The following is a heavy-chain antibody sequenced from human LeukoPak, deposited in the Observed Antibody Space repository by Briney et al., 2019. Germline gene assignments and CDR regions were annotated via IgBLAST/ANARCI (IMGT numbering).Heavy chain of an antibody. CDR1: GGSISSSFYY. D-gene: IGHD5-24*01. J-gene: IGHJ3*02. CDR2: IYYSGST. V-gene: IGHV4-39*07. Sequence: SETLSLTCTVSGGSISSSFYYWGWIRQPPGKGLEWIGSIYYSGSTNYNPSLKSRVTISVDTSKNQFSLKLSSVTAADTAVYYCARDVDGYNPEAFDIWGQGTMVTVSS. CDR3: ARDVDGYNPEAFDI.